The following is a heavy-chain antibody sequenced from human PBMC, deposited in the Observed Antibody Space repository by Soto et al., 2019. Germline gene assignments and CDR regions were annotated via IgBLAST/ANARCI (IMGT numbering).Heavy chain of an antibody. Sequence: GVSLRLSCAASVFPFCSYSVSWVRQAPGKGPEWISSISGSGSTIYYADSVKGRFTISRDNSKNTLYLQMSSLRAEDTAVYYCAKVFYYYDSSGYYYFDYWGQGTLVTVSS. D-gene: IGHD3-22*01. CDR1: VFPFCSYS. V-gene: IGHV3-23*01. CDR2: ISGSGSTI. J-gene: IGHJ4*02. CDR3: AKVFYYYDSSGYYYFDY.